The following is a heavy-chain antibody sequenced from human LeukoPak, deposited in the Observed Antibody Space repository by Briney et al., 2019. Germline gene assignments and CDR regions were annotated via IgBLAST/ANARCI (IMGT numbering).Heavy chain of an antibody. CDR1: GFTFDDYA. J-gene: IGHJ3*02. Sequence: GRSLRLSCAASGFTFDDYAMHWVRQAPGKGLEWVSGISWNSGSIGYADSVKGRFTISRGNAKNSLYLQMNSLRAEDMALYYCAKDKTRSSWYVDAFDIWGQGTMVTVSS. CDR2: ISWNSGSI. CDR3: AKDKTRSSWYVDAFDI. D-gene: IGHD6-13*01. V-gene: IGHV3-9*03.